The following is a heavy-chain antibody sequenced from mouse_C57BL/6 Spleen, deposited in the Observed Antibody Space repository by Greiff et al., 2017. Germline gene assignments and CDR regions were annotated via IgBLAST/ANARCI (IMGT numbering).Heavy chain of an antibody. D-gene: IGHD1-1*01. CDR2: ISDGGSYT. Sequence: EVKLMESGGGLVKPGGSLKLSCAASGFTFSSYAMSWVRQTPEKRLEWVATISDGGSYTYYPDNVKGRFTISRDNAKNNLYLQMSHLKSEDTAMYYCARDQDYYGSSFLYCAMGYWGQGASVTVSS. CDR3: ARDQDYYGSSFLYCAMGY. CDR1: GFTFSSYA. J-gene: IGHJ4*01. V-gene: IGHV5-4*01.